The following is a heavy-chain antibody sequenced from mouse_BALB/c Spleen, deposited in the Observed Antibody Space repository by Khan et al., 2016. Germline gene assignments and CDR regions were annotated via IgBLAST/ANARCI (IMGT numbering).Heavy chain of an antibody. D-gene: IGHD2-2*01. CDR1: GYSITSDYA. Sequence: EVQLQASGPGLVKPSQSLSLTCTVTGYSITSDYAWNWIRQFPGNKLEWMGYISYSGTTTYNPSLNSRISITRDTSKNQFFLQLNSVTTEDTATYYCARWLDAMDYWGQGTSVTVSS. CDR2: ISYSGTT. CDR3: ARWLDAMDY. J-gene: IGHJ4*01. V-gene: IGHV3-2*02.